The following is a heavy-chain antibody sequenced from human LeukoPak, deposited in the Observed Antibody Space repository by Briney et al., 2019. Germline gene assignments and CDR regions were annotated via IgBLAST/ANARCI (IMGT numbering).Heavy chain of an antibody. CDR1: GYSFTSYW. J-gene: IGHJ5*02. CDR3: ARSPSVVTTNWFDP. V-gene: IGHV5-51*01. D-gene: IGHD2-21*02. CDR2: IYPGDSDT. Sequence: RGESLKISFKGSGYSFTSYWSGWVRQMPGKGLGWVGIIYPGDSDTRYSPSFQGQVTISAAKSVSTAYLQWSSLKASDTAMYYCARSPSVVTTNWFDPWGQGTLVTVSS.